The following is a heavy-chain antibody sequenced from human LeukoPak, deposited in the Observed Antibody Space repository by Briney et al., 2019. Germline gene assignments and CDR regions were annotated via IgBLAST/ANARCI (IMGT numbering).Heavy chain of an antibody. CDR2: INPSGGST. CDR1: GYTFTSYY. J-gene: IGHJ6*03. CDR3: LRGCTAMGHYYYYYYMDV. V-gene: IGHV1-46*01. Sequence: ASVKVSCKASGYTFTSYYMHWVRQAPGQGLEWMGIINPSGGSTSYAQKFQGRVTMTRDTSTSTVYMELSSLRAEDPAVYYGLRGCTAMGHYYYYYYMDVWGKGTTVTVSS. D-gene: IGHD5-18*01.